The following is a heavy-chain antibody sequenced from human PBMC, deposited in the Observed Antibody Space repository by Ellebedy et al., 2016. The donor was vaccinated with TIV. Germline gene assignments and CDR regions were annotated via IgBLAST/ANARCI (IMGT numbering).Heavy chain of an antibody. J-gene: IGHJ4*02. CDR1: GYTFTDYY. V-gene: IGHV1-2*02. CDR2: INPNSGGT. D-gene: IGHD3-9*01. Sequence: ASVKVSCXASGYTFTDYYMHWVRQAPGQGLEWMGWINPNSGGTNSAQKFQGRVTMTRDTSTSTVYMGLSSLRSEDTAVYYCARSEDWLGFDYWGQGTLVTVSS. CDR3: ARSEDWLGFDY.